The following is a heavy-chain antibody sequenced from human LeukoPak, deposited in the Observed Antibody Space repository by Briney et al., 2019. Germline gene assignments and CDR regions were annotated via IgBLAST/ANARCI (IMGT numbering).Heavy chain of an antibody. CDR3: AKDSYDTSI. V-gene: IGHV3-23*01. CDR1: GFTFSSSA. D-gene: IGHD3-22*01. J-gene: IGHJ4*02. Sequence: GGSLRLSCAASGFTFSSSAMSWVRQAPGKGLEWVSSISGSGGSPYYADSVKGRFTISRDNSKNTLYLQMNSLRDEDTAVYYCAKDSYDTSIWGQGTLVTVSA. CDR2: ISGSGGSP.